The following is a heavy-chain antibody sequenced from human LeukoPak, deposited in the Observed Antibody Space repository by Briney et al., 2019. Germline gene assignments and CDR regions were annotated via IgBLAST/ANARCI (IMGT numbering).Heavy chain of an antibody. D-gene: IGHD3-10*01. CDR2: ISAGGGST. CDR1: GFTFNNYA. J-gene: IGHJ4*02. V-gene: IGHV3-23*01. CDR3: AKDRYYGSGTDGKYYFDY. Sequence: PGGSLRLSCAATGFTFNNYAMSWVRQAPGKGLEWVSGISAGGGSTYYADSVKGRFTISRDNSKNTLYLQMNSLRAEDAAVYYCAKDRYYGSGTDGKYYFDYWGQGALVTVSS.